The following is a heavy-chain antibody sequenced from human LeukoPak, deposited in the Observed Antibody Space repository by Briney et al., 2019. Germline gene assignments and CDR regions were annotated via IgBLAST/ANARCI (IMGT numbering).Heavy chain of an antibody. CDR2: IWYDGSNM. CDR3: ARDRYSGSPDY. V-gene: IGHV3-33*01. Sequence: PGRSLRLSCAASGFIFSSYGMHWVRRAPGKGLEWVAVIWYDGSNMYYGDSVKGRFTISRDNSKNTLYLQMNSLRAEDTAVYYCARDRYSGSPDYWGQGTLVTVSS. D-gene: IGHD1-26*01. J-gene: IGHJ4*02. CDR1: GFIFSSYG.